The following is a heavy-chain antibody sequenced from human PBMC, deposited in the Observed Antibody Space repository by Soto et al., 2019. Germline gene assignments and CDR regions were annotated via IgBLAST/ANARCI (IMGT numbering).Heavy chain of an antibody. Sequence: PGGSLRLSCAVSGFTVSNNYMSWVRQAPGKGLEGVSVIYSGGYTAYGDSVKGRFTISRDNSKNTLYLQMNSLRAEDTAVYYCAREGITIFATLFDYWGQGTLVTVSS. D-gene: IGHD3-9*01. CDR2: IYSGGYT. J-gene: IGHJ4*02. CDR3: AREGITIFATLFDY. V-gene: IGHV3-53*01. CDR1: GFTVSNNY.